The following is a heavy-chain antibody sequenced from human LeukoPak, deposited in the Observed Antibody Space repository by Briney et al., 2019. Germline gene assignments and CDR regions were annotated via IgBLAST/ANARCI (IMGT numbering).Heavy chain of an antibody. CDR3: AKEGRSLQTY. D-gene: IGHD5-24*01. Sequence: GGSLRLSCAASGFMFSSNWMSWVRLTPGKGLEWVANIKEDGTETYYVDSVKGRFTISRDNAKNSLYLQMNSLRVEDTAVYYCAKEGRSLQTYWGQGTLVTVSS. CDR1: GFMFSSNW. J-gene: IGHJ4*02. CDR2: IKEDGTET. V-gene: IGHV3-7*03.